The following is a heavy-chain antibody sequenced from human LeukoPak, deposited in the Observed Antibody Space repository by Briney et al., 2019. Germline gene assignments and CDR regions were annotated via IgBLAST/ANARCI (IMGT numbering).Heavy chain of an antibody. D-gene: IGHD4-17*01. J-gene: IGHJ4*02. CDR3: ARESGSVTSEVDFDY. V-gene: IGHV3-7*01. CDR1: GFTFSSYW. CDR2: IKQDGSEK. Sequence: GGSLRLSCAASGFTFSSYWMSWVRQAPGKGLEWGANIKQDGSEKYYVDSVKGRFTISRDNAKNSLYLQRNSLRAEDTAVYYCARESGSVTSEVDFDYWGQGTLVTVSS.